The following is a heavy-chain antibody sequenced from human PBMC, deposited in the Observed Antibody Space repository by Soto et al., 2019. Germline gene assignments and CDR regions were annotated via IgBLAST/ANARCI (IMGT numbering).Heavy chain of an antibody. J-gene: IGHJ5*02. CDR1: GGSISSYY. D-gene: IGHD1-7*01. CDR2: IYTSGST. CDR3: ARKAYNWKYFDP. Sequence: AXESLSLPFTVSGGSISSYYWSWIRQPAGKGLEWIGRIYTSGSTNYNPSLKSRVTMSLDTSKNQFSLKLSSVTAADTAVYYCARKAYNWKYFDPWGQGTLVTVSS. V-gene: IGHV4-4*07.